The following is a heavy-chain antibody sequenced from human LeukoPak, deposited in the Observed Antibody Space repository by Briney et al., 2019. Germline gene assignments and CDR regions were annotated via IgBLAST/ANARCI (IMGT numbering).Heavy chain of an antibody. D-gene: IGHD5-18*01. CDR3: ARHGELWLPKTYYFDY. CDR1: GYSFTSYW. Sequence: GESLKISCKGSGYSFTSYWISWVRQLPGKGLEWMGRIDPSDSYTNYSPSFQGHVTISADKSISTAYLQWSSLKASDTATYYCARHGELWLPKTYYFDYWGQGTLVTVSS. J-gene: IGHJ4*02. CDR2: IDPSDSYT. V-gene: IGHV5-10-1*01.